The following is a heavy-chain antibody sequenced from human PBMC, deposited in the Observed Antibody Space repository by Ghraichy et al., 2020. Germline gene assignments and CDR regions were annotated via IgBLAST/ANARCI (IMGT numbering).Heavy chain of an antibody. CDR3: ARDPTPTRFWSGYSNWFDP. D-gene: IGHD3-3*01. J-gene: IGHJ5*02. V-gene: IGHV3-11*01. Sequence: GGSLRLSCAASGFTFSDYYMSWIRQAPGKGLEWVSYISSSGSTIYYADSVKGRFTISRDNAKNSLYLQMNSLRAEDTAVYYCARDPTPTRFWSGYSNWFDPWGQGTLVTVSS. CDR1: GFTFSDYY. CDR2: ISSSGSTI.